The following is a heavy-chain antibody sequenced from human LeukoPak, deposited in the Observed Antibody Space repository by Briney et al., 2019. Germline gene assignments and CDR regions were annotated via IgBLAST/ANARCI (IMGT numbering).Heavy chain of an antibody. CDR1: GFTFSNYA. V-gene: IGHV3-23*01. CDR3: AKGTSPQYYYSMDV. CDR2: ISGSGGST. D-gene: IGHD2-2*01. Sequence: PGGSLRLSRAASGFTFSNYAMNWVRQAPGKGLEWVSGISGSGGSTYYADSVKGRFTISRDNSENTLFLQMNSLRAEDTALYYCAKGTSPQYYYSMDVWGKGTTVTVSS. J-gene: IGHJ6*03.